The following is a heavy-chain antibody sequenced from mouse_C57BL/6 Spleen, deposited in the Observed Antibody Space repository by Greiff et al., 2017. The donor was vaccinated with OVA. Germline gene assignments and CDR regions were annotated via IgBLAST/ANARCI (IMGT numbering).Heavy chain of an antibody. CDR2: ISDGGSYT. CDR3: ARDQVTTVVAGAMDY. J-gene: IGHJ4*01. Sequence: EVQRVESGGGLVKPGGSLKLSCAASGFTFSSYAMSWVRQTPEKRLEWVATISDGGSYTYYPDNVKGRFTISRDNAKNNLYLQMSHLKSEDTAMYYCARDQVTTVVAGAMDYWGQGTSVTVSS. D-gene: IGHD1-1*01. CDR1: GFTFSSYA. V-gene: IGHV5-4*01.